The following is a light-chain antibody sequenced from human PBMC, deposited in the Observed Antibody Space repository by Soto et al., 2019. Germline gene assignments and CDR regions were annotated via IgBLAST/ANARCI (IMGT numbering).Light chain of an antibody. V-gene: IGLV2-14*01. J-gene: IGLJ2*01. CDR1: SSDVGAYDY. Sequence: QSAQTQPASVSGSPGQSIAISCTGSSSDVGAYDYVSWYQQHPGKAPKLMIYDVSKRPSGVSSRFSGSKSGNTASLTISGLQAEDEADYYCSSYTTSGARVFGGGTKLTVL. CDR3: SSYTTSGARV. CDR2: DVS.